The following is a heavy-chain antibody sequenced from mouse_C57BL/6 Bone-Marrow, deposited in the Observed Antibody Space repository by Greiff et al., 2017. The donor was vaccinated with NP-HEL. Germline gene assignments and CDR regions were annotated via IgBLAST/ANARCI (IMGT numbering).Heavy chain of an antibody. CDR1: GFTFSDYY. CDR2: ISNGGGST. V-gene: IGHV5-12*01. Sequence: EVQLVESGGGLVQPGGSLKLSCAASGFTFSDYYMYWVRQTPEKRLEWVAYISNGGGSTYYPDTVKGRFTISRDNAKNTLYLQMIRLKSEDTAMYYCASSSGYPLYYAMDYWGQGTSVTVSS. CDR3: ASSSGYPLYYAMDY. J-gene: IGHJ4*01. D-gene: IGHD3-2*02.